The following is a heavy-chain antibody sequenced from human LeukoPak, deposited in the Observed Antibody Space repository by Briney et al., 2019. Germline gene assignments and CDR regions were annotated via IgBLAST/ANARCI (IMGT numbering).Heavy chain of an antibody. Sequence: GGSLRLSCEASGFTFSSYAMSWVRQAPGKGLEWVSAISGSGGSTYYADSVKGRFTISRDNSKNTLYLQMNSLSAEATAVYYCVTFSCSGGSCYYPPYYYSGMDVWGQGTTVTVSS. J-gene: IGHJ6*02. V-gene: IGHV3-23*01. CDR2: ISGSGGST. D-gene: IGHD2-15*01. CDR1: GFTFSSYA. CDR3: VTFSCSGGSCYYPPYYYSGMDV.